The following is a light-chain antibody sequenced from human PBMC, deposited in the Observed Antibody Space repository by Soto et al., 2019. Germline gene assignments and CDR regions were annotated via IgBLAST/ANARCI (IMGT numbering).Light chain of an antibody. Sequence: QSVLTQPPSVSEAPRQRVTISCSGSSSNIGNNAVNWYHQLPGKAPKLLIYYEDLLPSGVSDRFSGSKSGTSASLAISGLQSEYEADYYCAAWDDSLNGRVFGGGTKLTVL. V-gene: IGLV1-36*01. J-gene: IGLJ3*02. CDR2: YED. CDR3: AAWDDSLNGRV. CDR1: SSNIGNNA.